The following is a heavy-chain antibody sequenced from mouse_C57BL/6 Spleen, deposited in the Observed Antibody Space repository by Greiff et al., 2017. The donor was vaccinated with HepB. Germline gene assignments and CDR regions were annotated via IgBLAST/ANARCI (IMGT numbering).Heavy chain of an antibody. CDR1: GFTFSDYG. CDR3: ARLYGYYLDY. CDR2: ISSGSSTI. V-gene: IGHV5-17*01. Sequence: EVQRVESGGGLVKPGGSLKLSCAASGFTFSDYGMHWVRQAPEKGLEWVAYISSGSSTIYYADTVKGRFTISRDNAKNNLFLQMTSLRSEDTAMYYCARLYGYYLDYWGQGTTLTVSS. D-gene: IGHD2-10*02. J-gene: IGHJ2*01.